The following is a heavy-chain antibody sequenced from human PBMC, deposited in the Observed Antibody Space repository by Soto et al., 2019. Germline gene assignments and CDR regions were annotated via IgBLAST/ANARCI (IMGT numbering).Heavy chain of an antibody. CDR2: FSAGGDYR. D-gene: IGHD3-22*01. J-gene: IGHJ4*02. Sequence: EVQLLQSGGGLAQPGGSLTLSCAASGFSFSDYSMNWVRRAPGKGLEWVSAFSAGGDYRHYADSVKGRFTISRDNSKNTLFLQMNSLRAEDTARYYCAREARYDRGVYHYEGIDYWGQGNLVTVSS. CDR1: GFSFSDYS. CDR3: AREARYDRGVYHYEGIDY. V-gene: IGHV3-23*01.